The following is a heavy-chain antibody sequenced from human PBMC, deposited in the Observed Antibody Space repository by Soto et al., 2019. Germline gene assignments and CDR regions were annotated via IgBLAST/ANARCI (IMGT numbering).Heavy chain of an antibody. CDR1: GYTFTGYY. D-gene: IGHD3-10*01. J-gene: IGHJ4*02. CDR3: ARDLTMVRGSFDY. Sequence: GASVKVSCKASGYTFTGYYMHWVRQAPGQGLEWMGWINPNSSGTNYAQKFQGRVTMTRDTSISTAYMELSRLRSDDTAVYYCARDLTMVRGSFDYWGQGTLVTVSS. V-gene: IGHV1-2*02. CDR2: INPNSSGT.